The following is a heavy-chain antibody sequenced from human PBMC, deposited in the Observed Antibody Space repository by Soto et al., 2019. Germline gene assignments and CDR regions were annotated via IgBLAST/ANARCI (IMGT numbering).Heavy chain of an antibody. CDR2: INPNSGGT. J-gene: IGHJ4*02. D-gene: IGHD6-6*01. V-gene: IGHV1-2*02. CDR3: ARGGRSSLDS. Sequence: QVQLVQSGAEVKKPGASVKVSCKASGYTFTGYYMHWVRQAPGQGPEWMGWINPNSGGTTYAQKFQGRFTVTRDTSISTAYMELSSLRSDDTAVYYCARGGRSSLDSWGQGTLVTVSS. CDR1: GYTFTGYY.